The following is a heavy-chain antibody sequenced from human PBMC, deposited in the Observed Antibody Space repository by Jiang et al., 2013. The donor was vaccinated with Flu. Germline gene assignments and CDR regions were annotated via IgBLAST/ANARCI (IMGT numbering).Heavy chain of an antibody. D-gene: IGHD3-22*01. CDR2: IYWDDDK. V-gene: IGHV2-5*02. CDR3: AHRGHYYDSSGYWGY. CDR1: VLTQALVEWV. Sequence: TQTLTLTCTVLWVLTQALVEWVWAGIRQPPGKALEWLALIYWDDDKRYSPSLKSRLTITKDTSKNQVVLTMTNMDPVDTATYYCAHRGHYYDSSGYWGYWGQGTLVTVSS. J-gene: IGHJ4*02.